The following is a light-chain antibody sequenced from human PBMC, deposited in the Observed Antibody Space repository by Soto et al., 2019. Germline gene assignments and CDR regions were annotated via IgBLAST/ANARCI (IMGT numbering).Light chain of an antibody. V-gene: IGKV1-39*01. CDR2: AAS. J-gene: IGKJ1*01. Sequence: DVQMTQSPSSLSASVGDRVTITCRASQRVNNYLNWYQHKPGKAPKLLIHAASSLQTGVPPRFGGSASGTNFTLAISGLQAEDFATYYCQQSYITPLTFGQGTKVEIK. CDR3: QQSYITPLT. CDR1: QRVNNY.